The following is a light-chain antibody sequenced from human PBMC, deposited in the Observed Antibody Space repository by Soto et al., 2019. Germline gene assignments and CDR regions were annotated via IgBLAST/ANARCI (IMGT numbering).Light chain of an antibody. J-gene: IGLJ2*01. CDR2: EVI. CDR3: SSYTSRITVV. V-gene: IGLV2-14*01. Sequence: QSALTQPASVSGSPGQSITISCTGTSSDVGGYNSVSWYQHHPGKAPKLMIYEVINRPSGVSNRFSGSKSGNTASLTISGLQPEDEADYYCSSYTSRITVVFGGGTKLTVL. CDR1: SSDVGGYNS.